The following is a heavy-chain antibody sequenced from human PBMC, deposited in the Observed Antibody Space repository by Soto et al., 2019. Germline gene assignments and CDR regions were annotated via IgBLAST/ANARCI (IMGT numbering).Heavy chain of an antibody. CDR1: VFTFTKYS. J-gene: IGHJ4*02. CDR2: ISSTTNYM. Sequence: PWGFRRVSCVCAVFTFTKYSMTLVRQAPGQGLEWVSSISSTTNYMYYVDSMKGRFTISRDNAKNSLYLEMSSLRAEDTAVYYCVRESEDLPSIFDYWGQGTLVTVCS. CDR3: VRESEDLPSIFDY. V-gene: IGHV3-21*06.